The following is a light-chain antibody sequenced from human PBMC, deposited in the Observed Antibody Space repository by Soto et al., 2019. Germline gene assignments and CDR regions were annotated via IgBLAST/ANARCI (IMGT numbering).Light chain of an antibody. CDR2: DAS. V-gene: IGKV3-20*01. Sequence: IVLTQSPGTLSLSPGERAALSCRASRSLSSTSLAWYQQRPGQAPRLLIYDASSRATGIPDRFSGSGSGTDFTLTINSLEPDDFAVYYCQQYGSSPRTFGQGTKVEI. CDR3: QQYGSSPRT. CDR1: RSLSSTS. J-gene: IGKJ1*01.